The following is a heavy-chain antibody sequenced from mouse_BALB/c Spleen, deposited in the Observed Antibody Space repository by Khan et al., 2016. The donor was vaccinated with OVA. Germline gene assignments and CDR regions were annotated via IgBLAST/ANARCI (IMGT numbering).Heavy chain of an antibody. J-gene: IGHJ4*01. D-gene: IGHD2-14*01. Sequence: QIQLVQSGPELKKPGETVKISCKASGYTFTNNGMNWVKQAPGKGLKWMGWINTYTGKPTYADDFKGRFAFSLETSASTAYLQINNLKNEDTATYFGARWGYNGTMDYWGQGTSVTVSS. CDR1: GYTFTNNG. CDR3: ARWGYNGTMDY. V-gene: IGHV9-3-1*01. CDR2: INTYTGKP.